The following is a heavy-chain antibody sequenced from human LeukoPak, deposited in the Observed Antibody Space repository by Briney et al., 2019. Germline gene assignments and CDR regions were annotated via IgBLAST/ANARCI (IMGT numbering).Heavy chain of an antibody. CDR2: INLSGGTT. D-gene: IGHD6-19*01. V-gene: IGHV1-46*01. CDR1: GYTFTSYY. J-gene: IGHJ4*02. Sequence: ASVKVSCKASGYTFTSYYMHWVRQAPGQGLEWMGIINLSGGTTYYAQKFQGRVTMTNDMSTSTVYMELSSLRSEDTAVYYCAKARIAVAGVRGVSYFDYWGQGTLVTVSS. CDR3: AKARIAVAGVRGVSYFDY.